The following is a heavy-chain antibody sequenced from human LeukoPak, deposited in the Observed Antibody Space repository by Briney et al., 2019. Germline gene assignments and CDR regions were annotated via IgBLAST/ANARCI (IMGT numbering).Heavy chain of an antibody. Sequence: SETLSLTCTVSGGSISSGSYYWSWIRQPPGKGLEWIGYIYYSGSTNYNPSLKSRATISVDTSKNQFSLKLSSVTAADTAVYYCARSPPSGGYYFDYWGQGTLVTVSS. V-gene: IGHV4-61*01. CDR3: ARSPPSGGYYFDY. CDR2: IYYSGST. J-gene: IGHJ4*02. CDR1: GGSISSGSYY. D-gene: IGHD3-16*01.